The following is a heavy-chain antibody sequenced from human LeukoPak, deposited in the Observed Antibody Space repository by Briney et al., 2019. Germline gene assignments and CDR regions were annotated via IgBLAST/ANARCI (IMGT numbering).Heavy chain of an antibody. CDR2: VSYDGNDK. J-gene: IGHJ6*02. Sequence: GGSLRLSCAASGFTFSNYAMPWVRQAPGKGLEWVAFVSYDGNDKYYADAVKGRFTTSRDNSNNALYLQMHSLRPEDTAVYSCAKDAVTCSGTSCSYGVDVWGQGTTVTVSS. V-gene: IGHV3-30*18. D-gene: IGHD2-2*01. CDR3: AKDAVTCSGTSCSYGVDV. CDR1: GFTFSNYA.